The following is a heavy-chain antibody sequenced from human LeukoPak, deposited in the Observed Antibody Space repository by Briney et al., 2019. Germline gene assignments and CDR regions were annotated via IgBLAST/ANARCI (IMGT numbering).Heavy chain of an antibody. CDR3: AKSFPTYNHPSKEYYFDY. D-gene: IGHD5-24*01. Sequence: PGGSLRLSCAASGFTFSSYAMSWVRQAPGKGLEWVSAISGSGGSTYYADSVKGRFTISRDNSKNTLYLQMNSLRAEDTAVYYCAKSFPTYNHPSKEYYFDYWGQGTLVTVSS. J-gene: IGHJ4*02. CDR2: ISGSGGST. CDR1: GFTFSSYA. V-gene: IGHV3-23*01.